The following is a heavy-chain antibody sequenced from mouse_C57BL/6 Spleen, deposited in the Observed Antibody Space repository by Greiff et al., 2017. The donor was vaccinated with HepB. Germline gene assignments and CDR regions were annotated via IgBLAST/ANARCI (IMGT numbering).Heavy chain of an antibody. CDR3: ASRAHLGFDY. Sequence: VQLQESGAELVKPGASVKISCKASGYAFSSYWMNWVKQRHGKGLEGIGQIYPGDGDTKYNGKFKGKATLTADKSSSTAYMQLSSLTSEDSAVYFCASRAHLGFDYLGQGTTLTVSS. CDR2: IYPGDGDT. CDR1: GYAFSSYW. V-gene: IGHV1-80*01. J-gene: IGHJ2*01. D-gene: IGHD1-3*01.